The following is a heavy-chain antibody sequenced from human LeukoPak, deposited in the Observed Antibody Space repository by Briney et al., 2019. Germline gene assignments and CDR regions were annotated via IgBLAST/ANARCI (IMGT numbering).Heavy chain of an antibody. CDR3: AKAPRGPGSARNYFDY. CDR2: ISGSGGST. Sequence: PGGSLRLSCAASGFTFSSYAMSWVRQAPGKGLEWVSAISGSGGSTYYADSVKGRFTISRDNSKNTLYLQMNSLRAEDTAVYYCAKAPRGPGSARNYFDYWGQGTLVTVSS. D-gene: IGHD2-15*01. J-gene: IGHJ4*02. V-gene: IGHV3-23*01. CDR1: GFTFSSYA.